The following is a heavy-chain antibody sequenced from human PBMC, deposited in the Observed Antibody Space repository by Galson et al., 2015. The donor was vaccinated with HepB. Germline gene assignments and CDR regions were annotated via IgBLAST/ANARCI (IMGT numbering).Heavy chain of an antibody. J-gene: IGHJ6*02. CDR1: GFTFEDYA. Sequence: SLRLSCAASGFTFEDYAMHWVRQVPGKGLEWVSGISWNSDFTGYADSVRGRFTISRDNARYSLYLQMNSLRTEDTALYYCAQDLTYYYGSGSYFVAMDVGGQGTTVTVSS. V-gene: IGHV3-9*01. D-gene: IGHD3-10*01. CDR3: AQDLTYYYGSGSYFVAMDV. CDR2: ISWNSDFT.